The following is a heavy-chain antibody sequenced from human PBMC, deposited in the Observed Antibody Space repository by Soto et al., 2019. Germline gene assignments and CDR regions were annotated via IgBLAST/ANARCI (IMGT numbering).Heavy chain of an antibody. V-gene: IGHV1-58*01. CDR3: AADRICHATFVP. Sequence: SVKVSCKASGFTFTSSAVQWVRHARGQRLEWIGWIVVGSGNTNYAQKFQERVTITRDMSTSTAYMELSSLRSEDTAVDDGAADRICHATFVPCGQGSPDTLSS. CDR2: IVVGSGNT. J-gene: IGHJ5*02. CDR1: GFTFTSSA.